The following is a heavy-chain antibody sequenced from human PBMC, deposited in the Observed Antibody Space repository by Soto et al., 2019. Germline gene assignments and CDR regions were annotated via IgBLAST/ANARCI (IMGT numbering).Heavy chain of an antibody. D-gene: IGHD6-13*01. Sequence: QVQLVQSGAEVKKPGSSVKVSCKASGGTFSSYTISWVRQAPGQGLEWMGRIIPILGIANYAQKFQDRVTITGDKSTSTAYMELSSLRSEDTAVYYCARYSSSWTDDYWGQGTLVTVSS. V-gene: IGHV1-69*02. CDR3: ARYSSSWTDDY. J-gene: IGHJ4*02. CDR1: GGTFSSYT. CDR2: IIPILGIA.